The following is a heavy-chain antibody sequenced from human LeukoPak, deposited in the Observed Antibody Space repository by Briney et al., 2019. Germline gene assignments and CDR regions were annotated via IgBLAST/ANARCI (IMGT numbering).Heavy chain of an antibody. D-gene: IGHD6-6*01. CDR1: GGSMRSSSDY. CDR3: ARLLQYSSSSRFFQH. V-gene: IGHV4-39*01. CDR2: IYYIGIT. Sequence: SETLSLTCNVSGGSMRSSSDYGGWIRQPPGKGLEWTGSIYYIGITYYNAALKSRVSISVDTPKNQFSLRLSSVTAADTAMYYCARLLQYSSSSRFFQHWGLGTLVTVS. J-gene: IGHJ1*01.